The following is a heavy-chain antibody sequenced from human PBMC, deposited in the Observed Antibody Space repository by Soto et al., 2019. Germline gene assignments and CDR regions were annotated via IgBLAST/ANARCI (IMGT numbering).Heavy chain of an antibody. CDR3: ARDPHYYDSEYFQN. CDR1: GFTFSSYW. J-gene: IGHJ1*01. D-gene: IGHD3-22*01. V-gene: IGHV3-7*03. CDR2: IKQDGSEK. Sequence: PGGSLRLSCAASGFTFSSYWMSWVRQAPGKGLEWVANIKQDGSEKYYVDSVKGRFTISRDNAKNSLYLQMNSLRAEDTAVYYCARDPHYYDSEYFQNWGQGTLVTVSS.